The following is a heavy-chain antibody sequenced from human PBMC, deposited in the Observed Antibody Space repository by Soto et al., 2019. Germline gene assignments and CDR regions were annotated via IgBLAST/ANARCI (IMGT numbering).Heavy chain of an antibody. V-gene: IGHV3-23*01. CDR3: AKDPSDDFWSGYSGDVDY. D-gene: IGHD3-3*01. Sequence: GGSLRLSCEASGITFRSHAMSWVRQAPGKGLEWVSVISGSGGNTDYADSVKGRFTISRDNSKNTLFLQMNSLRAEDTAVYYCAKDPSDDFWSGYSGDVDYWGQGTRVSVSS. CDR1: GITFRSHA. J-gene: IGHJ4*02. CDR2: ISGSGGNT.